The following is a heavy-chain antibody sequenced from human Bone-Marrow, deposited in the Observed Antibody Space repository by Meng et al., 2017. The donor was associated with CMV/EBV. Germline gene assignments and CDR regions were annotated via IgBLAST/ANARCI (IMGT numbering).Heavy chain of an antibody. Sequence: ASVKVSCKASGYTFTGYYMHWVRQAPGQGLEWMGWINPNSGGTNYAQKFQGRVTMTRDTSISTAYMELSRLRADDTAVYYCARVAPLEPDQLLYEGITGTHRYYYNGMDVWGQGTTVTVSS. J-gene: IGHJ6*02. CDR2: INPNSGGT. CDR1: GYTFTGYY. D-gene: IGHD2-2*02. V-gene: IGHV1-2*02. CDR3: ARVAPLEPDQLLYEGITGTHRYYYNGMDV.